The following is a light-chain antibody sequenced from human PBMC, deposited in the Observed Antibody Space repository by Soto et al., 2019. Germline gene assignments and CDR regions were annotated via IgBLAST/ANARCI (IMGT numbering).Light chain of an antibody. Sequence: QSALTQPASVSGSPGQSITISCTGTSSDVGGYEYVSWYQQHPAKAPKLIIYDVSNRPAGVSSRFSGSKSGNTAFLTISGLQGEDEADYFCSSYRNNNTWVFGGGTKVTVL. CDR1: SSDVGGYEY. CDR3: SSYRNNNTWV. J-gene: IGLJ3*02. V-gene: IGLV2-14*01. CDR2: DVS.